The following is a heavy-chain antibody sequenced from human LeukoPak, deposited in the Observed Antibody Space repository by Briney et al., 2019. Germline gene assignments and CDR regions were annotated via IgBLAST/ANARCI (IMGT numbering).Heavy chain of an antibody. CDR2: ISAYNGNT. V-gene: IGHV1-18*01. CDR3: ARRGSNFVDGVDV. D-gene: IGHD4/OR15-4a*01. Sequence: PGASVKVSCKASGYTFTSHDISWVRQAPGQGLEWMGWISAYNGNTNYAQNLQGRVTMTTDTSTSTAYMELRSLRSDDTAVYYCARRGSNFVDGVDVWGQGTTVTVSS. J-gene: IGHJ6*02. CDR1: GYTFTSHD.